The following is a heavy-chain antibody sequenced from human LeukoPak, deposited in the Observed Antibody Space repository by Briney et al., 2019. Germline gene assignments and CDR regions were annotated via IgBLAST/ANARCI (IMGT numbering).Heavy chain of an antibody. Sequence: GGSLRLSCAASGFTFSSYWMHWVRQAPGKGLVWVSFTNNDGSATNYADSEKGRFTISRDNAKNTLYLQMNSLSAEDTAVYYCARGNAGFDYWGQGTVVTVSS. D-gene: IGHD2-2*01. CDR3: ARGNAGFDY. CDR2: TNNDGSAT. V-gene: IGHV3-74*01. J-gene: IGHJ4*02. CDR1: GFTFSSYW.